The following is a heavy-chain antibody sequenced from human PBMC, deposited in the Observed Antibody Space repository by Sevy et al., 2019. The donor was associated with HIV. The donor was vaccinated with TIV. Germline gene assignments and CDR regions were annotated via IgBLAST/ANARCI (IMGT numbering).Heavy chain of an antibody. J-gene: IGHJ4*02. V-gene: IGHV3-23*01. D-gene: IGHD1-26*01. CDR3: AEAPVVDWESLDY. Sequence: GGSLRLSCAASGFTFSSYAMSWVHQAPGKGLEWVSAISGSGGLTYYADSVKGRFTISRDNSKNTLYLHMNSLRAEDTAVYYCAEAPVVDWESLDYWGQGTLVTVSS. CDR1: GFTFSSYA. CDR2: ISGSGGLT.